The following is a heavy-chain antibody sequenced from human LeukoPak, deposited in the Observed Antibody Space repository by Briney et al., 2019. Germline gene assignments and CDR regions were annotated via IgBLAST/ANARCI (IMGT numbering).Heavy chain of an antibody. Sequence: GGSLRLSCAASRFTFTNYWMSWVRQAPGKGLEWVSVLYSDGKTFYADSVRGRFTISRDNSKNTLYLQMNSLRVEDTAVYYCAREGVGITTYFDYWGQGTLVTVSS. J-gene: IGHJ4*02. V-gene: IGHV3-53*01. D-gene: IGHD1-1*01. CDR1: RFTFTNYW. CDR3: AREGVGITTYFDY. CDR2: LYSDGKT.